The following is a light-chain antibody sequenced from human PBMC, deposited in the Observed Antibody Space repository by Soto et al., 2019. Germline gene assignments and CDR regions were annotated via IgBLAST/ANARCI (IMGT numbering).Light chain of an antibody. Sequence: EIMMTQSPGTLSVSPGERATLSCRASQSVSSNLAWYQHKPGQAPRLLIYAVSTRATGIPARFRGSGYGTDFTLIISSLQSEYFAVYYSQQFNKRPLTFGQGTKVEIK. CDR1: QSVSSN. CDR3: QQFNKRPLT. J-gene: IGKJ1*01. V-gene: IGKV3-15*01. CDR2: AVS.